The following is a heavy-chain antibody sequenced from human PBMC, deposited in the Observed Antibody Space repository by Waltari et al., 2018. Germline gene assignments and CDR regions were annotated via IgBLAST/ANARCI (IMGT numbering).Heavy chain of an antibody. CDR1: GFTFSSYW. Sequence: VQLVESGGGLVQPGGSLRLSCAASGFTFSSYWLHWVRQAPGKGLVWDSRIKTDGSSTSYADSVKGRFTISRDNAKNTLYLQMNSLRAEDTAVYYCARELVYAFDIWGQGTMVTVSS. D-gene: IGHD2-8*01. V-gene: IGHV3-74*01. CDR3: ARELVYAFDI. J-gene: IGHJ3*02. CDR2: IKTDGSST.